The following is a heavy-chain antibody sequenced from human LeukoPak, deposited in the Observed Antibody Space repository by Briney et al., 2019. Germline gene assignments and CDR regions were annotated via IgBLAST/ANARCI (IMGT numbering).Heavy chain of an antibody. CDR3: ARDLVVVVPAALDYYYYYMDV. Sequence: PGGSLRLSCAASGFTFSTYWMGWVRQAPGKGLEWVAKIKPDGSEKDHVDSVKGRFTISRDNSKNTLYLQMNSLRAEDTAVYYCARDLVVVVPAALDYYYYYMDVWGKGTTVTVSS. D-gene: IGHD2-2*01. CDR2: IKPDGSEK. CDR1: GFTFSTYW. V-gene: IGHV3-7*01. J-gene: IGHJ6*03.